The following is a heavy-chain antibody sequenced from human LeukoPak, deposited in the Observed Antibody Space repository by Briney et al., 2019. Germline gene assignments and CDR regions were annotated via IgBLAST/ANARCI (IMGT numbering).Heavy chain of an antibody. CDR1: GGSFSGYY. D-gene: IGHD1-26*01. V-gene: IGHV4-34*01. CDR3: ARESPFIVGATRSAFDI. J-gene: IGHJ3*02. CDR2: INHSGST. Sequence: SETLSLTCAVYGGSFSGYYWSWIRQPPGKGLEWIGEINHSGSTNYNPSLKSRVTISVDTSKNQFSLKLSPVTAADTAVYYCARESPFIVGATRSAFDIWGQGTMVTVSS.